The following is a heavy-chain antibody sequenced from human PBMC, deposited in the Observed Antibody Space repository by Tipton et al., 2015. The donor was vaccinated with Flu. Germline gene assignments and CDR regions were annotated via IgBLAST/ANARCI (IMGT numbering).Heavy chain of an antibody. Sequence: SLRLSCTASGFTFSDYAMNWVRQAPGKGLEWVSGINIPSSTYYADSVKGRFTISRDNSKNTVYLQVTSLRAEDTAIYYCAKGTRIYYNVGSDYWGQGTLVTVSS. D-gene: IGHD3-10*01. CDR2: INIPSST. V-gene: IGHV3-23*01. J-gene: IGHJ4*02. CDR1: GFTFSDYA. CDR3: AKGTRIYYNVGSDY.